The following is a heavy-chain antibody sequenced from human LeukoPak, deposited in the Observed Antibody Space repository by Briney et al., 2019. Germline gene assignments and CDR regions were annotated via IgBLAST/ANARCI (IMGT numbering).Heavy chain of an antibody. CDR1: EFIFSRYA. CDR3: ATDSSTWYFDY. CDR2: ISGGGGST. Sequence: GGSLRLSCAASEFIFSRYAMSWVRQAPGKGLEWVSGISGGGGSTDYADSVKGRFTISRDYSKNTLYLQMNSLRAEDTAVYYCATDSSTWYFDYWGQGTQVTVSS. J-gene: IGHJ4*02. D-gene: IGHD6-13*01. V-gene: IGHV3-23*01.